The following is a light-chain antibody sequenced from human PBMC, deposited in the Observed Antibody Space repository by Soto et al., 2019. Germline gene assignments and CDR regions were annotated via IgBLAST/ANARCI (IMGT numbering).Light chain of an antibody. J-gene: IGKJ4*01. Sequence: DIQMTQSPSSLSASVGDKVTITCRASQSIGNSLAWFQQKPGKAPKSLIYAASSLQSGVPSGFSGSGSGTDFTLTISGLHPEDFATYYCQQYKTYPFTFGGGTKVEI. CDR2: AAS. V-gene: IGKV1-16*01. CDR1: QSIGNS. CDR3: QQYKTYPFT.